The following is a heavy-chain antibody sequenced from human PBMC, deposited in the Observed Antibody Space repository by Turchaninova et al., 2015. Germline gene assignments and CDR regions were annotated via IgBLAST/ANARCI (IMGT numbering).Heavy chain of an antibody. CDR2: IERSGDTT. CDR3: ALVAPYYYYGLDV. J-gene: IGHJ6*02. Sequence: EVQLVESGGGLVQPGGSLRLSCSASGFTFSSYEMNLVRQAPGKGLEWVSYIERSGDTTYYADSVRGRFTISRDNVKNSLFLQMDGLRAEDTAVYYCALVAPYYYYGLDVWGQGTTVTVSS. CDR1: GFTFSSYE. V-gene: IGHV3-48*03.